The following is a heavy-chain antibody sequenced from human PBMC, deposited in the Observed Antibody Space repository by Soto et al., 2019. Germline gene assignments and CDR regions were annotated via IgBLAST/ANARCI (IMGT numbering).Heavy chain of an antibody. D-gene: IGHD3-9*01. J-gene: IGHJ4*02. CDR1: GFTFSSYG. V-gene: IGHV3-23*01. CDR3: ARDVGLDSDDFFAY. Sequence: GGSLRLSCTASGFTFSSYGMGWVRQAPGKGLQWVSTIRGDGGQTHYTDSVKGRFSISRDNSINTVYLQMDSLRAEDAAMYFCARDVGLDSDDFFAYWGQGTQVTVSS. CDR2: IRGDGGQT.